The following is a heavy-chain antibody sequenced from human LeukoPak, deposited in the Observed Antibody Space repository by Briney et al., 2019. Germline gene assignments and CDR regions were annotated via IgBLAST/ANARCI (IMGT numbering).Heavy chain of an antibody. CDR3: ARGFGSYYDFWSGYRPVFDY. CDR1: GYTFTSYA. D-gene: IGHD3-3*01. CDR2: INTNTGNP. Sequence: GASVTVSFTASGYTFTSYAMNWVRQAPGQGLEWMGWINTNTGNPTYAQGFTGRFVFSLDTSVSTAYLQISSLKAEDTAVYYCARGFGSYYDFWSGYRPVFDYWGQGTLVTVSS. V-gene: IGHV7-4-1*02. J-gene: IGHJ4*02.